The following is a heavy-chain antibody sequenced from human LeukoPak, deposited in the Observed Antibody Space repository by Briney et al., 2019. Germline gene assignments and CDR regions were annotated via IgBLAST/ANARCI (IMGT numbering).Heavy chain of an antibody. CDR1: GGSFSSYY. CDR2: IYYSGST. J-gene: IGHJ4*02. CDR3: ARDYYDSSGYPGYFDY. D-gene: IGHD3-22*01. V-gene: IGHV4-39*02. Sequence: PSETLSLTCAVYGGSFSSYYWGWIRQPPGKGLEWIGSIYYSGSTYYNPSLKSRVAISVDTSKNQFSLKLSSVTAADTAVYYCARDYYDSSGYPGYFDYWGQGTLVTVSS.